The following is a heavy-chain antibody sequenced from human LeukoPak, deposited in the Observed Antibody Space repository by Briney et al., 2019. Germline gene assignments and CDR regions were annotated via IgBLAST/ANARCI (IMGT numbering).Heavy chain of an antibody. V-gene: IGHV3-30-3*01. Sequence: GRSLRLSCAASGFTFSSYAMHWVRQAPGKGLEWVAVISYDGSNKYYADSVKGRFTISRDNSKNTLYLQMNSLRAEDTAVHYCARGAIASPNDAFDIWGQGTMVTVSS. CDR1: GFTFSSYA. CDR3: ARGAIASPNDAFDI. J-gene: IGHJ3*02. CDR2: ISYDGSNK.